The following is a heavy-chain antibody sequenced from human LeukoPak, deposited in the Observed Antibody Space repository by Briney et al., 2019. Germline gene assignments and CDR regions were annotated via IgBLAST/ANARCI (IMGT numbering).Heavy chain of an antibody. Sequence: ASVKVSCKASGYTFTSYAMNWVRQAPGQGLEWMGCINLHTGGAHYAQKFQDWVSLTRDTSIDTAFMELSSLRSDATAIYYCARDFLGRTNGGSNYFGMDVWGQGTTVTVSS. V-gene: IGHV1-2*04. CDR3: ARDFLGRTNGGSNYFGMDV. CDR1: GYTFTSYA. J-gene: IGHJ6*02. CDR2: INLHTGGA. D-gene: IGHD2-8*01.